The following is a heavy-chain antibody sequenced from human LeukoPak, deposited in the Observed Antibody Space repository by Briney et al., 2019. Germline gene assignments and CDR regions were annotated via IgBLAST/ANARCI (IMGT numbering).Heavy chain of an antibody. CDR3: AKGDKPVIAMVKFDY. V-gene: IGHV3-23*01. J-gene: IGHJ4*02. CDR2: ISGSGTNT. D-gene: IGHD5-18*01. Sequence: GGSLRLSCAASGFTFSSYAMNWVRQAPGKGLEWVSGISGSGTNTYYADSVKGRFTISRDNSKNTLYMQMNSLRAEDTAVYYCAKGDKPVIAMVKFDYWGQGTLVTVSS. CDR1: GFTFSSYA.